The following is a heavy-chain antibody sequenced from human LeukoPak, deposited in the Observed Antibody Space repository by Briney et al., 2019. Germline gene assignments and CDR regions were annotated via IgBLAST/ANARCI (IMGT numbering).Heavy chain of an antibody. CDR3: CGYNYDTEAFDV. CDR1: GGSFSNYY. V-gene: IGHV4-34*01. J-gene: IGHJ3*01. CDR2: INHNEKA. Sequence: SETLSLTCAVYGGSFSNYYWSWFRQPPEKGLEWIGEINHNEKANYRPSLKSRLTISLDTSKNQFSLRLSSVIAADTAVYYCCGYNYDTEAFDVWGRGTLVTVSS. D-gene: IGHD3-22*01.